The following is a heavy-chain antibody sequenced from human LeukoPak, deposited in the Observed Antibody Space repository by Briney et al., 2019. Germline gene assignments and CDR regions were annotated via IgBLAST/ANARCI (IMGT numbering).Heavy chain of an antibody. V-gene: IGHV4-30-4*01. Sequence: SETLSLTCIVSGGSISSGDYYWSWIRQPPGKGLEWIGYIYYSGSTYYNPSLKSRITMSVDTPKNQFSLKLSSVTAADTAVYYCATHSSSYSYFDYWGQGTLVTVPS. CDR2: IYYSGST. CDR3: ATHSSSYSYFDY. CDR1: GGSISSGDYY. J-gene: IGHJ4*02. D-gene: IGHD3-22*01.